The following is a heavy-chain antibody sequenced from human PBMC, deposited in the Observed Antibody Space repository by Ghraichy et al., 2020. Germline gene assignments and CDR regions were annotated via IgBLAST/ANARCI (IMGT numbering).Heavy chain of an antibody. CDR2: IYYSGST. CDR3: ARGYQLLTRGGWFDP. Sequence: SETRSLTCTVSGGSISSYYWSWIRQPPGKGLEWIGYIYYSGSTNYNPSLKSRVTISVDTSKNQFSLKLSSVTAADTAVYYCARGYQLLTRGGWFDPWGQGTVVTGSS. V-gene: IGHV4-59*01. CDR1: GGSISSYY. J-gene: IGHJ5*02. D-gene: IGHD2-2*01.